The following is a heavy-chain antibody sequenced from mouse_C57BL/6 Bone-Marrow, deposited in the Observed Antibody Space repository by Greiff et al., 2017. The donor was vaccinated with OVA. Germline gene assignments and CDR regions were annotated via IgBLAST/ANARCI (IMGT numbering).Heavy chain of an antibody. Sequence: QVQLQQPGAELVKPGASVKLSCKASGYTFNSYWMHWVKQRPGHGLEWIGMIHPNSGSTNYNEKFKSKATLTVDKSSSTAYMQLSSLTSEDSAVYYGARRGHYYGRGFDYWGQGTTLTVSS. D-gene: IGHD1-1*01. J-gene: IGHJ2*01. V-gene: IGHV1-64*01. CDR1: GYTFNSYW. CDR2: IHPNSGST. CDR3: ARRGHYYGRGFDY.